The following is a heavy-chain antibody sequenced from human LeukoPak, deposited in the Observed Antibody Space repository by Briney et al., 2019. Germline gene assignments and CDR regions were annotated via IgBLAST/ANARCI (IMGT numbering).Heavy chain of an antibody. V-gene: IGHV1-2*04. J-gene: IGHJ4*02. CDR3: ARERELLNYFDY. CDR2: ISPNSGGT. D-gene: IGHD1-26*01. Sequence: ASVKVSCKASGYTFTGYYMHWVRQAPGQGLEWMGWISPNSGGTNYAQKFQGWVTMTRDTSISTAYMELSRLRSDDTAVYYCARERELLNYFDYWGQGTLVTVSS. CDR1: GYTFTGYY.